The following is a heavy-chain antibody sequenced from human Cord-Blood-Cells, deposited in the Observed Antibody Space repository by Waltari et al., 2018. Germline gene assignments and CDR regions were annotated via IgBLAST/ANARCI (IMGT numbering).Heavy chain of an antibody. CDR2: IYYSGST. V-gene: IGHV4-59*08. CDR3: ARRRLGLGIAYFDY. D-gene: IGHD7-27*01. J-gene: IGHJ4*02. CDR1: GGSISSYY. Sequence: QVQLQESGPGLVKPSETLSLTCPVSGGSISSYYWSWLRQPPGKGLEWIGYIYYSGSTNYNPSLKSRVTISVDTSKNQFSLKLSSVTAADTAVYYCARRRLGLGIAYFDYWGQGTLVTVSS.